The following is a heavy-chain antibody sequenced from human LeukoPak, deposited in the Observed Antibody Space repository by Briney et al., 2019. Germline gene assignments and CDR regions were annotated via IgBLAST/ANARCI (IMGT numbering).Heavy chain of an antibody. J-gene: IGHJ4*02. Sequence: KPSETLSLTCTVSGGSISSYYWSWIRQSPGKGLEWIGDIYYSGSTNYNPSLKSRVTISVDTSKNQFSLKLSSVTAADTAVYYCARDGSSGCLDYWGQGTLVTVSS. CDR2: IYYSGST. D-gene: IGHD6-19*01. CDR3: ARDGSSGCLDY. CDR1: GGSISSYY. V-gene: IGHV4-59*01.